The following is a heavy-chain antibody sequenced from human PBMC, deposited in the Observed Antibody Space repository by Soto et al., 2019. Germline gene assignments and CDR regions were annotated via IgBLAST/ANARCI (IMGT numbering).Heavy chain of an antibody. J-gene: IGHJ4*02. CDR2: IYHRGST. D-gene: IGHD2-2*01. Sequence: SETLSLSCAVAGGAISSGGYSWSWIRQPPGKGLEWIGYIYHRGSTYYNPSLKSRVTISVDRSKNQFSLSLSSVTAADTAVYYCARAHHCSSAGCRMGPFDSWGQGTLVTVSS. CDR1: GGAISSGGYS. CDR3: ARAHHCSSAGCRMGPFDS. V-gene: IGHV4-30-2*01.